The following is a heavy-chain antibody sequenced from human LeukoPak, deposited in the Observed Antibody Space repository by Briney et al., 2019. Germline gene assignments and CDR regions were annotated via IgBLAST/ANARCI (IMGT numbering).Heavy chain of an antibody. J-gene: IGHJ6*04. V-gene: IGHV3-11*06. CDR3: ARYQLLLYYYGMDV. CDR1: GFTFSDYY. Sequence: GGSLRLSCAASGFTFSDYYMSWIRQAPGKRLEWVSYISSSSSYTNYADSVKGRFTISRDNAKNSLYLQMNSLRAEDTAVYYCARYQLLLYYYGMDVWGKGTTVTDSS. CDR2: ISSSSSYT. D-gene: IGHD2-2*01.